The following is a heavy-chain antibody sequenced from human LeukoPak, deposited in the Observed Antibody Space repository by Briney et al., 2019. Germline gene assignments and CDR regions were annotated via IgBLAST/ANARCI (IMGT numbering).Heavy chain of an antibody. J-gene: IGHJ4*02. CDR3: AMSVEMPPIPSFDF. V-gene: IGHV1-3*01. CDR2: VSAANNP. CDR1: GYIFTPHH. D-gene: IGHD5-24*01. Sequence: ASVKVSCKTSGYIFTPHHIHWMRQAPGQGLDLLGWVSAANNPEYSQKFQGGVVITRDASATTSYLELNSLRSGDTAIYYCAMSVEMPPIPSFDFWGQGTLVTVSS.